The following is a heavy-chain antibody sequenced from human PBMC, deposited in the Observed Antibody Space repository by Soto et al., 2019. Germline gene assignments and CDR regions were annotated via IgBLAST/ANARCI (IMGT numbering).Heavy chain of an antibody. CDR1: GGSISSYY. CDR2: IYYSGST. CDR3: ARGYDSSGYYLGGLDY. J-gene: IGHJ4*02. Sequence: SETLSLTCTFSGGSISSYYWSWIRQPPGKGLEWIGYIYYSGSTNYNPSLKSRVTISVDTSKNQFSLKLSSVTAADTAVYYCARGYDSSGYYLGGLDYWGQGTLVTVS. D-gene: IGHD3-22*01. V-gene: IGHV4-59*01.